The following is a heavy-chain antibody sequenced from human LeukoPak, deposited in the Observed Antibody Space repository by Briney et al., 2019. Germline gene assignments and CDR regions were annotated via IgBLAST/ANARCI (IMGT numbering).Heavy chain of an antibody. CDR3: ARLTIFGVGHFDY. Sequence: GESLKISCKGSGYTFTNYWIGWVRQMPGKGLEWMGIIYPDDSDTRYSPSFQGQVTISADKSISTAYLQWSSLKVSDTAMYYCARLTIFGVGHFDYWGQGTLVTVSS. J-gene: IGHJ4*02. CDR2: IYPDDSDT. CDR1: GYTFTNYW. D-gene: IGHD3-3*01. V-gene: IGHV5-51*01.